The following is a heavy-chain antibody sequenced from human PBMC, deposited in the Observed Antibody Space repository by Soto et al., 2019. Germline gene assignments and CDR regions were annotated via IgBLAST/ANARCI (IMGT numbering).Heavy chain of an antibody. CDR1: GGCISSGGYY. D-gene: IGHD2-2*01. Sequence: PSETLSLTCTVSGGCISSGGYYWSWIRQHPGKGLEWIGYISYSGSTYYNPSLESRVTISVDTSKNQFSLKLSSVTAADTAVYYCARDDLSRASIWGQGTLVTVSS. J-gene: IGHJ4*02. CDR3: ARDDLSRASI. V-gene: IGHV4-31*03. CDR2: ISYSGST.